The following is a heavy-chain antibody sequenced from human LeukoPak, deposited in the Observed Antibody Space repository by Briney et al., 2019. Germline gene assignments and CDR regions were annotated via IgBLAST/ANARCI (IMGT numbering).Heavy chain of an antibody. D-gene: IGHD6-13*01. CDR3: AREGPVAGP. J-gene: IGHJ5*02. V-gene: IGHV4-4*07. CDR2: IHTSGSA. Sequence: SETLSLTCTVSGASISSFYWSWIRQPAGKGLQWIGRIHTSGSANYNPSLKSRVTMSVDTSKNQLSLKLTSVTAADTAVYYCAREGPVAGPWGQGTLVTVSS. CDR1: GASISSFY.